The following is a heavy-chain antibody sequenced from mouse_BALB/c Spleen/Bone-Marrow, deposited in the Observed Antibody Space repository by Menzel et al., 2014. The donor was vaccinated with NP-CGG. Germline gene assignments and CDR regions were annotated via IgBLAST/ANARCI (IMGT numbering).Heavy chain of an antibody. Sequence: EVKLVESGGGLVQPGGSRKLSCAASGFTFSSFGMHWVRQAPEKGLEWVAYISSGSSTICYADTVKGRFTISRDNPKNTLFLQMTSLRSEDTAMYYCARSPYDYAAMDYWGQGISVTVSS. CDR3: ARSPYDYAAMDY. CDR2: ISSGSSTI. V-gene: IGHV5-17*02. D-gene: IGHD2-4*01. J-gene: IGHJ4*01. CDR1: GFTFSSFG.